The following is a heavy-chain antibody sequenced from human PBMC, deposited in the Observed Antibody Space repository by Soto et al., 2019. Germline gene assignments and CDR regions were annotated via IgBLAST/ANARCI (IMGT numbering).Heavy chain of an antibody. CDR1: GDSVSSNGAC. CDR3: ARVHCRAGTCLDGLDF. V-gene: IGHV6-1*01. Sequence: SQTLSLTGVISGDSVSSNGACWNWIRQSPSRGLQWLGRVYYRSKWFHDYAASVESRVATNPDTSRNQFSLQLNYVTPEDTAVYYCARVHCRAGTCLDGLDFWGQGTTVTVSS. J-gene: IGHJ6*02. CDR2: VYYRSKWFH. D-gene: IGHD2-15*01.